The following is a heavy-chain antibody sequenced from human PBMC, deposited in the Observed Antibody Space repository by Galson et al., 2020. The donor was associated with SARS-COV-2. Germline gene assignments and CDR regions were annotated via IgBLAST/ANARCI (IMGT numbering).Heavy chain of an antibody. Sequence: SETLSLTCAVSGGSINTGGYSWTWIRQPPGKGLEWIGYIYHSGNTYYHPSLKSRVTISVDRSKNQFSLNLFSVTAADTAVYYCARQYDTVITSTGFFDFWGQGALVTVSS. CDR1: GGSINTGGYS. D-gene: IGHD4-17*01. J-gene: IGHJ4*02. V-gene: IGHV4-30-2*01. CDR2: IYHSGNT. CDR3: ARQYDTVITSTGFFDF.